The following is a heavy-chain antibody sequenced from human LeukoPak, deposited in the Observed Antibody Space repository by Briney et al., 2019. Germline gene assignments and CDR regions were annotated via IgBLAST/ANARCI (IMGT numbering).Heavy chain of an antibody. D-gene: IGHD6-19*01. Sequence: SETLSLTCTVSGGSISSSSYYWGWIRQPPGKGLEWIGSIYYSGSTYYNPSLKSRVTISVDTSKNQFSLKLSSVTAADTAVYYCARVVEQWLVPSFDYWGQGTLVTVSS. CDR1: GGSISSSSYY. J-gene: IGHJ4*02. CDR2: IYYSGST. CDR3: ARVVEQWLVPSFDY. V-gene: IGHV4-39*07.